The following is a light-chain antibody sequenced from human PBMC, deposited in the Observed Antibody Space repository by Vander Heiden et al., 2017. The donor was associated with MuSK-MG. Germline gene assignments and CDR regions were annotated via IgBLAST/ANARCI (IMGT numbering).Light chain of an antibody. CDR2: AAS. V-gene: IGKV1-39*01. Sequence: DIQMTQSPSSLSASVGDRVTITCRASQRISNYLNWYQQKPGKVPKLLIYAASSLQSGVPSRFSGSGSGTDFTPTISSLQREDFATYYCQQSYSTPPTFGQGTKLEIK. CDR3: QQSYSTPPT. CDR1: QRISNY. J-gene: IGKJ2*01.